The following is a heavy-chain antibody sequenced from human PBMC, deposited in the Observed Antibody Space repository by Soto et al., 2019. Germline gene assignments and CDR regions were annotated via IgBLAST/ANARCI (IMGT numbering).Heavy chain of an antibody. Sequence: GASVKVSCKASGYTFTGYYMHWVRQAPGQGLEWMGWINPNSGGTNYAQKFQGWVTMTRDTSISTAYMELSRLRSDDTAVYYCARGPLLANWNYGVGFDYWGQGTLVTVSS. CDR2: INPNSGGT. CDR1: GYTFTGYY. CDR3: ARGPLLANWNYGVGFDY. J-gene: IGHJ4*02. D-gene: IGHD1-7*01. V-gene: IGHV1-2*04.